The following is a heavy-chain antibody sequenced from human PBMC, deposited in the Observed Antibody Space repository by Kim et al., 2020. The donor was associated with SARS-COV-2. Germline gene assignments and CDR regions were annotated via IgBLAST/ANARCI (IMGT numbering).Heavy chain of an antibody. CDR3: ATVDVLRYFDWLFDY. J-gene: IGHJ4*02. CDR2: ISSSSRYI. Sequence: GGSLRLSCAASGLTFSSYSMNWVRQAPGKGLEWVSSISSSSRYIYYADSVKGRFTISRDNAKNSLYLQMNSLRAEDTAVYYCATVDVLRYFDWLFDYWGQGTLVTVSS. CDR1: GLTFSSYS. D-gene: IGHD3-9*01. V-gene: IGHV3-21*01.